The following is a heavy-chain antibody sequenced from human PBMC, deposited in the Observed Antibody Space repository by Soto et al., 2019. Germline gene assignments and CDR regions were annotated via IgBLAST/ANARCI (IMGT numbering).Heavy chain of an antibody. V-gene: IGHV4-30-4*01. D-gene: IGHD6-19*01. CDR1: GGSINTVNYF. Sequence: SETLSLTCTVSGGSINTVNYFWSWIRQSPDKGLEWIGHIYNGGTTYNNPSLTSRVTLSVDTSNNQFSLKLSSVSAADTAVYYCARGLYWFDPWGQGTLVTVSS. CDR3: ARGLYWFDP. CDR2: IYNGGTT. J-gene: IGHJ5*02.